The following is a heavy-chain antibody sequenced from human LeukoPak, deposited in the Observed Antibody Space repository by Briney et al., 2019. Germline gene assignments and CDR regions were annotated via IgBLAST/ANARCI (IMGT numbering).Heavy chain of an antibody. D-gene: IGHD3-10*01. CDR3: ARHALNYYGSGSYYNPRWYFDL. J-gene: IGHJ2*01. Sequence: SETLSLTCTVSGGSISSYYWSWIRQPAGKGLEWIGRIYTSGGTNYNPSLKSRVTISVDTSKNQFSLKLSSVTAADTAVYYCARHALNYYGSGSYYNPRWYFDLWGRGTLVTVSS. CDR1: GGSISSYY. CDR2: IYTSGGT. V-gene: IGHV4-4*07.